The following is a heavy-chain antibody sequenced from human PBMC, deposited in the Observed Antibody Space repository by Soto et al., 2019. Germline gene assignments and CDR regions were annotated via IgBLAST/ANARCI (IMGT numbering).Heavy chain of an antibody. J-gene: IGHJ4*02. V-gene: IGHV3-30-3*01. CDR1: GFTFSSYA. CDR2: ISYDGSNK. CDR3: ARGPSPYDSSGYSSDYFDY. D-gene: IGHD3-22*01. Sequence: QVQLVESGGGVVQPGRSLRLSCAASGFTFSSYAMHWVRQAPGKGLEWVAVISYDGSNKYYADSVKGRFTISRDNSKNTLYLQMNSLRAEDTAVYYCARGPSPYDSSGYSSDYFDYWGQGTLVTVSS.